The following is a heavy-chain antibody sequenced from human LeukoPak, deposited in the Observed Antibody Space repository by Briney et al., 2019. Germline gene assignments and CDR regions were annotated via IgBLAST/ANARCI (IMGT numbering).Heavy chain of an antibody. CDR1: GFTFGTYA. CDR2: ISGSGGST. CDR3: ARDFRAPRWFFDL. V-gene: IGHV3-23*01. Sequence: GGSLRLSCAASGFTFGTYAMTWVRQAPGKGLEWVSVISGSGGSTNYADSVKGRFTISRDNVKNSLFLQMNSLRDEDTAVYYCARDFRAPRWFFDLWGRGTLVTVSS. J-gene: IGHJ2*01. D-gene: IGHD3-3*01.